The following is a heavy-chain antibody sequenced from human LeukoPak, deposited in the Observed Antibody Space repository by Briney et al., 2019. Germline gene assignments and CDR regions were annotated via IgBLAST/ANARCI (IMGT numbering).Heavy chain of an antibody. J-gene: IGHJ4*02. CDR3: ARVAYCGGDCYSSSWDY. CDR1: GGSFSGYY. CDR2: INHSGST. V-gene: IGHV4-34*01. D-gene: IGHD2-21*02. Sequence: SETLSLTCAVYGGSFSGYYWSWIRRPPGKGLEWIWEINHSGSTNYNPSLKSRVTISVDTSKNQFSLKLSSVTAADTAVYYCARVAYCGGDCYSSSWDYWGQGTLVTVSS.